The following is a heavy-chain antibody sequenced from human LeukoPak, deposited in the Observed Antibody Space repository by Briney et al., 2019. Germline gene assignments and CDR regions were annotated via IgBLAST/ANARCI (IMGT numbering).Heavy chain of an antibody. V-gene: IGHV4-34*01. CDR1: GGSFSGYY. CDR2: INHNGST. CDR3: ARDSINSGYDLLDSA. Sequence: SETLSLTCAVYGGSFSGYYWSWIRQPPGKGLEWIGEINHNGSTNYNPSLKSRVTISVDTSKNQFSLKLSSVTAADTAVYYCARDSINSGYDLLDSAWGQGTLVTVSS. D-gene: IGHD5-12*01. J-gene: IGHJ5*02.